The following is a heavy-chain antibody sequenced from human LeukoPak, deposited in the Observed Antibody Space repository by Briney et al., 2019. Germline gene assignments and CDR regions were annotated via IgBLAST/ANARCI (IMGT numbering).Heavy chain of an antibody. Sequence: PGGSLRLSCEASGFTFSSYWMHWVRQAPGKGLVWVSLINSDGSDTNSADSVKGRFTISRDNAKNTLYLQMNSLRAEDTAVYYCVRGLGSGYSYAYGVYWGQGTLVTVSS. D-gene: IGHD5-18*01. CDR3: VRGLGSGYSYAYGVY. V-gene: IGHV3-74*01. CDR2: INSDGSDT. J-gene: IGHJ4*02. CDR1: GFTFSSYW.